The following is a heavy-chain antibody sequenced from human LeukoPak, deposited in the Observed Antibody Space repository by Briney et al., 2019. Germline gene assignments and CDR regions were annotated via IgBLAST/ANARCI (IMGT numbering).Heavy chain of an antibody. D-gene: IGHD2-15*01. CDR2: IYHSGST. CDR1: GYSISSGYY. J-gene: IGHJ3*02. CDR3: ARWIVVASVNEGAFDI. Sequence: SETLSLTCTVSGYSISSGYYWGWIRQPPGKGLEWIGSIYHSGSTYYNPSLKSRVTISVDTSKNQFSLKLSSVTAADTAVYYCARWIVVASVNEGAFDIWGQGTMVTVSS. V-gene: IGHV4-38-2*02.